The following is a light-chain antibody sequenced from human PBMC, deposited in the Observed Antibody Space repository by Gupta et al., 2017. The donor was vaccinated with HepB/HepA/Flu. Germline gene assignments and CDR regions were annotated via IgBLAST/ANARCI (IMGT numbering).Light chain of an antibody. Sequence: QSALTQPPSVSGAPGQRVTISCTGSSSNIGQPYDVHWYQQVPGTAPKLLIYGNNSRRSGVPERFSGSKSATSASLTITGLQTEDAADYYCQSEENIPSRWVFGGGTSLTVL. V-gene: IGLV1-40*01. CDR2: GNN. CDR3: QSEENIPSRWV. J-gene: IGLJ3*02. CDR1: SSNIGQPYD.